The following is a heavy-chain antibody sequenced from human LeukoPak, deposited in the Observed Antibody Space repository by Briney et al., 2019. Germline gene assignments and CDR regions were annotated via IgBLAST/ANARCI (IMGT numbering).Heavy chain of an antibody. J-gene: IGHJ3*02. D-gene: IGHD3-22*01. Sequence: GGSLRLSCAASGFTFSSYSMNWVRQAPGKGLEWVSSISSSSSYIYYADSVKGRFTISRDNAKNSLYLQMNSLRAEDTAVYYCARGLPDYYDSSGYYYGLDAFDIWGQGTMVTVSS. V-gene: IGHV3-21*01. CDR2: ISSSSSYI. CDR3: ARGLPDYYDSSGYYYGLDAFDI. CDR1: GFTFSSYS.